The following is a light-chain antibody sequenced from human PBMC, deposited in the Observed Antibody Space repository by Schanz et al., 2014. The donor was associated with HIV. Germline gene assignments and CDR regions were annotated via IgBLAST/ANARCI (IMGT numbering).Light chain of an antibody. J-gene: IGLJ3*02. CDR3: SSYTTSLTLV. CDR2: DVT. Sequence: QSVLTQPASVSGSPGQSITISCTGTSSDIGTFDYVSWYQQHPGKAPKLMIFDVTHRPSGVSSRFSGSKSGNTASLTISGLQAEDEGDYYCSSYTTSLTLVFGGGTKLTVL. CDR1: SSDIGTFDY. V-gene: IGLV2-14*03.